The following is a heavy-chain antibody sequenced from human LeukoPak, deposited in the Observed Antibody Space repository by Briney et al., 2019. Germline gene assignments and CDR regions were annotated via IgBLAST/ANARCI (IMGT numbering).Heavy chain of an antibody. J-gene: IGHJ4*02. Sequence: GGSLRLSCADSGFTFDDYAMHWVRQAPGKGLEWVSGISWNSGSIGYADSVKGRFTISRDNAKNSLYLQMNSLRAEDTALYYCAKDSENTGYCSGGSCYTFDYWGQGTLVTVSS. D-gene: IGHD2-15*01. V-gene: IGHV3-9*01. CDR2: ISWNSGSI. CDR1: GFTFDDYA. CDR3: AKDSENTGYCSGGSCYTFDY.